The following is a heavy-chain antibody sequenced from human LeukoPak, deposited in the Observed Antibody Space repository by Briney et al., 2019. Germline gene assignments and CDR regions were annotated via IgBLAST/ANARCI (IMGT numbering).Heavy chain of an antibody. CDR1: GGSFSGYY. Sequence: SETLSLTCAVYGGSFSGYYWSWLRQPPGKGLEWIGEINHSGSTNYNPSLKSRVTISVDTSKNQFSLKLSSVTAADTAVYYCARSSSGWHFDYWGQGTLVTVSS. CDR2: INHSGST. J-gene: IGHJ4*02. CDR3: ARSSSGWHFDY. V-gene: IGHV4-34*01. D-gene: IGHD6-19*01.